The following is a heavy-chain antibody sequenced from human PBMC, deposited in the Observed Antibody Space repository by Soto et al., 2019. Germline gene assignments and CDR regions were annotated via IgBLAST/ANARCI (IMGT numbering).Heavy chain of an antibody. CDR2: ISPAGSSI. CDR3: VKDCGWPCAFDI. V-gene: IGHV3-48*01. D-gene: IGHD2-15*01. Sequence: EGQLVEFGGGLVKPGGSLRLSCGASGFSFSIYSYNWVRQAPGKGLEWLSYISPAGSSIYYADSVKGRFTTSRDSARDSLYLQINSLRAEDLAVYYSVKDCGWPCAFDIWCQWTMVTVSS. J-gene: IGHJ3*02. CDR1: GFSFSIYS.